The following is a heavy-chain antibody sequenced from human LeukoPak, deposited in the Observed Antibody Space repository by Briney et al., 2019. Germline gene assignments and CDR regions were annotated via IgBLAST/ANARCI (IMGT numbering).Heavy chain of an antibody. D-gene: IGHD5-12*01. J-gene: IGHJ6*02. V-gene: IGHV4-59*12. Sequence: SETLSLTCTVSGGSISSYYWSWIRQPPGKGLEWIGYIYYSGSTNYNPSLKSRVTISVDTSKNQFSLKLSSVTAADTAVYYCSSGYDYPYYYYGMDVWGQGTTVTVSS. CDR1: GGSISSYY. CDR3: SSGYDYPYYYYGMDV. CDR2: IYYSGST.